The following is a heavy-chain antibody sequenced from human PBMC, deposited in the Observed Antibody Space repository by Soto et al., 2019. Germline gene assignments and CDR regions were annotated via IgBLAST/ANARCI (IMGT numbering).Heavy chain of an antibody. CDR2: IIPIFGIP. V-gene: IGHV1-69*13. CDR3: AREDRDRETGLVPAAIDGMDV. D-gene: IGHD2-2*01. CDR1: GYTFTSYA. J-gene: IGHJ6*02. Sequence: SVKISCKASGYTFTSYAMHWVRQAPGHGLEWIGRIIPIFGIPTYAQKFQGRVTFTADESTSTAYMELSSLRSDDTAVYYCAREDRDRETGLVPAAIDGMDVWGQGTTVTVSS.